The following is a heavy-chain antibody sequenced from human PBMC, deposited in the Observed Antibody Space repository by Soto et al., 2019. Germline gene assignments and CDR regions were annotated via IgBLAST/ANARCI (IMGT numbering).Heavy chain of an antibody. CDR3: AKDVLRFLEWLAFYGMDV. Sequence: GSLRLSCAASGFTFSNYGMHWVRQAPGKGLEWVAVIWYDGSNKYYADSVKGRFTISRDNSKNTLYLQMNSLRAEDTAVYYCAKDVLRFLEWLAFYGMDVWGQGTTVTVSS. CDR2: IWYDGSNK. CDR1: GFTFSNYG. D-gene: IGHD3-3*01. J-gene: IGHJ6*02. V-gene: IGHV3-33*06.